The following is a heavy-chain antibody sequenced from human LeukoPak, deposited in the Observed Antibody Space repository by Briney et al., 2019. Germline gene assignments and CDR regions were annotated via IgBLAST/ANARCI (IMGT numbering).Heavy chain of an antibody. Sequence: PGGSLRLSCAGSGFTFSDYWMTWVRQAPGKGLEWVSSISSSSSYIYYADSVKGRFTISRDNAKNSLYLQMNSLRAEDTAAYYCARVAYYYDSSGYYSGDYWGQGTLVTVSS. CDR1: GFTFSDYW. D-gene: IGHD3-22*01. V-gene: IGHV3-21*01. CDR3: ARVAYYYDSSGYYSGDY. CDR2: ISSSSSYI. J-gene: IGHJ4*02.